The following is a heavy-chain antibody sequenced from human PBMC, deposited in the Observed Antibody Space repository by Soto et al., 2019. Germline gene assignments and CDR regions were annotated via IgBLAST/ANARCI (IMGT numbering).Heavy chain of an antibody. CDR3: ASAVAGTHDAFDI. V-gene: IGHV1-18*01. D-gene: IGHD6-19*01. J-gene: IGHJ3*02. CDR2: ISAYNGNT. Sequence: ASVKVSCKASGYTFTSYGISWVRQAPGQGLEWMGWISAYNGNTNYAQKLQGRVTMTTDTSTSTAYMELRSLRSDDTAVYFCASAVAGTHDAFDIWRQGTMVTVSS. CDR1: GYTFTSYG.